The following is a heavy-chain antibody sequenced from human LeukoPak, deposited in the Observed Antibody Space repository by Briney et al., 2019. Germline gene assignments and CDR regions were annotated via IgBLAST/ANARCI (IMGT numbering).Heavy chain of an antibody. CDR2: INTSGTT. Sequence: SETLSLTCTVSSGSISSYHWSWIRQPAGKGRECISRINTSGTTNYNPSLKSRVTMSVDTSKNQFSLKLSSVTAADTAVYYCASGHNSGWGYFDYWGQGSLVTVSS. D-gene: IGHD6-19*01. V-gene: IGHV4-4*07. J-gene: IGHJ4*02. CDR1: SGSISSYH. CDR3: ASGHNSGWGYFDY.